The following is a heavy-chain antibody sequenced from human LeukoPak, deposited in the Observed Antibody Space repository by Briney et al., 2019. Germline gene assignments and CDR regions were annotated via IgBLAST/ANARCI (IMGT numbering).Heavy chain of an antibody. Sequence: GGSLRLSCAASGFTLSRYAMHWVRQAPGKGLEWVAFPQSDGNNRYYADSVKGRFTISRDNSKNTLFLQMSSLRAEDTAVYYCAKNWATYYFDYWGQGTLVTVPS. CDR2: PQSDGNNR. D-gene: IGHD3-16*01. CDR3: AKNWATYYFDY. J-gene: IGHJ4*02. V-gene: IGHV3-30*02. CDR1: GFTLSRYA.